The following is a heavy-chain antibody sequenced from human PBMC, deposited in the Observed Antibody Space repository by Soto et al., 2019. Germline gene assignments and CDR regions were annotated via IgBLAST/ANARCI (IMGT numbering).Heavy chain of an antibody. J-gene: IGHJ4*02. CDR1: GGSIISGGYY. Sequence: ILSLTCTVSGGSIISGGYYWSWIRQHPGKGLEWIGYIYYSGSTYYNPSLKSRVTISVDTSKNQFSLKLSSVTAADTAVYYCARVPAQDYGDYGVFDYWGQGTLVTVSS. V-gene: IGHV4-31*03. D-gene: IGHD4-17*01. CDR3: ARVPAQDYGDYGVFDY. CDR2: IYYSGST.